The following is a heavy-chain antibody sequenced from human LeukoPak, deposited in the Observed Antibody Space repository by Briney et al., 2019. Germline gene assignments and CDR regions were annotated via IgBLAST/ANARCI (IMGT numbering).Heavy chain of an antibody. CDR2: IIPIFGTA. D-gene: IGHD3-10*01. Sequence: GASVKVSCKASGGTFSSYAISWVRQAPGQGLEWMGGIIPIFGTANYAQKFQGRVTITTDESTSTAYMELSSLRSEDTAVYYCASGDPGDAFDIWGQGTMVTVSP. V-gene: IGHV1-69*05. J-gene: IGHJ3*02. CDR1: GGTFSSYA. CDR3: ASGDPGDAFDI.